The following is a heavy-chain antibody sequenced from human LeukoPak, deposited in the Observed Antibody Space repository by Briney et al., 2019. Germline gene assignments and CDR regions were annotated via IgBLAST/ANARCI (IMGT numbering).Heavy chain of an antibody. CDR3: ASLYSSGWYGFDY. J-gene: IGHJ4*02. CDR2: IYYSGST. CDR1: GGSISSSSYY. Sequence: KPSETLSLTCTVSGGSISSSSYYWGWIRQPPGKGLEWIGSIYYSGSTYYNPSLKSRVTISVDTSKNQFSLKLSSVTAADTAVYYCASLYSSGWYGFDYWGQGTLVTVSS. D-gene: IGHD6-19*01. V-gene: IGHV4-39*01.